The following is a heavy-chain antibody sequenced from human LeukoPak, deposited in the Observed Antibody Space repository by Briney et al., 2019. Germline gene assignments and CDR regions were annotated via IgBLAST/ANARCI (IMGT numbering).Heavy chain of an antibody. Sequence: SETLSLTCTVSGGSISSYYWSWIRQPPGKGLEWIGTIYYSGTTYYNPSLKSRVTMSVDTSKNQFSLKLSSVTAADTAVYYCARLLQLATFDYWGRGTLVTVST. V-gene: IGHV4-59*04. J-gene: IGHJ4*02. D-gene: IGHD6-6*01. CDR3: ARLLQLATFDY. CDR1: GGSISSYY. CDR2: IYYSGTT.